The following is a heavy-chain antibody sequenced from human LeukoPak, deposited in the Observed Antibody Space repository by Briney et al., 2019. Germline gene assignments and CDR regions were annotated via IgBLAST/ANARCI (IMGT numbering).Heavy chain of an antibody. V-gene: IGHV4-39*07. D-gene: IGHD1-26*01. CDR2: IYYSGST. Sequence: SETLSLTCTVSGGSISSSSYYWGWIRQPPGKGLEWIGSIYYSGSTYYNPSLKSRVTISVDTSKNQFSLKLSSVTAADAAVYYCARVPYSGSCFDYWGQGTLVTVSS. CDR3: ARVPYSGSCFDY. J-gene: IGHJ4*02. CDR1: GGSISSSSYY.